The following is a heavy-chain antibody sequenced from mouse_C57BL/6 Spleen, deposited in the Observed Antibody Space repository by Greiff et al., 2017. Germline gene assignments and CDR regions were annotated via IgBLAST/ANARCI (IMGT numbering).Heavy chain of an antibody. V-gene: IGHV1-52*01. J-gene: IGHJ3*01. CDR3: AREGGYYGGFAY. CDR2: IDPSDSET. D-gene: IGHD2-3*01. CDR1: GYTFTSYW. Sequence: QVQLQQPGAELVRPGSSVKLSCKASGYTFTSYWMHWVKQRPIQGLEWIGNIDPSDSETHYNQKFKDKATLTVDKSSSTAYMQISSLTSEDSAVYCCAREGGYYGGFAYWGQGTLVTVSA.